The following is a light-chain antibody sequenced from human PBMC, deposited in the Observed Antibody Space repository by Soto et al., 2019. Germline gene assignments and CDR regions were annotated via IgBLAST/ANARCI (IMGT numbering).Light chain of an antibody. CDR2: DVS. Sequence: EIVLTQSPGTLSLSPGERATLSCRASQSVSSSYLAWYQQKPGQAPRLLIFDVSFRTTGIPDRFSGSGSGTDFTLTISRLEPEDFAVYYCQQYGSLPYTFGLGTRLEI. V-gene: IGKV3-20*01. CDR3: QQYGSLPYT. J-gene: IGKJ2*01. CDR1: QSVSSSY.